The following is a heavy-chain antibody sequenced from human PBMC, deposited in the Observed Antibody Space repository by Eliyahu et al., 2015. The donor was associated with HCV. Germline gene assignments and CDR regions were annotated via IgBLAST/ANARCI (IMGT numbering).Heavy chain of an antibody. CDR2: INPSTVTA. CDR1: GYTFTSYY. V-gene: IGHV1-46*01. D-gene: IGHD6-13*01. Sequence: QVLLVQSGAEVKKPGASVKFSCKASGYTFTSYYMHWVRQAPGQGLEWMGIINPSTVTASYAQKFQGRVTMTMDTSTSTAYMELSSLRSEDTAFYFCARGSWYQDSWGQGTLVTVSS. J-gene: IGHJ4*02. CDR3: ARGSWYQDS.